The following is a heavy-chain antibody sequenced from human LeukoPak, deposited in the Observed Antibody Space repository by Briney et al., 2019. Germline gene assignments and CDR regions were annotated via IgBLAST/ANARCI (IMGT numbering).Heavy chain of an antibody. CDR3: ARDLTERKYYIAY. CDR2: IGYTGTDT. J-gene: IGHJ4*02. Sequence: GTSLRLSCEASGFTFSHFGMHWVRQAPGEGLEWVAYIGYTGTDTYYADSVKGRFTISRDNSKNTVHLQVNSLRAADTALYSCARDLTERKYYIAYWGQGTLVTVSS. CDR1: GFTFSHFG. D-gene: IGHD2-8*02. V-gene: IGHV3-30*02.